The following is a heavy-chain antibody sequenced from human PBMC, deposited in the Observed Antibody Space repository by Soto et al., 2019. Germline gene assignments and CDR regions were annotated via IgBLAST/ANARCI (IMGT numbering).Heavy chain of an antibody. Sequence: TSETLSLTCTVSGGSISSSSYYWGWTRQPPGKGLEWIGSIYYSGSTYHNPSLKSRVTISVDTSKNPFSLKLSSVTAADTAVYYCARKNDYGDYDHPIFDYWGQGTLVPVSS. D-gene: IGHD4-17*01. V-gene: IGHV4-39*01. CDR1: GGSISSSSYY. CDR2: IYYSGST. J-gene: IGHJ4*02. CDR3: ARKNDYGDYDHPIFDY.